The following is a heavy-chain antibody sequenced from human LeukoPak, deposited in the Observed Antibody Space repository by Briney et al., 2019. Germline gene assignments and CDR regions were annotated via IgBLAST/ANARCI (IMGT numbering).Heavy chain of an antibody. Sequence: GGSLRLSCSASRFTFSNYAMHWVRQAPGKGLEYVSTVTSNGGAIYYADSVKGRFTISRDNSKNTLYLQMSSLTTEDTAVYYCVKGEDSSGWLLGYWGQGTLVTVSS. CDR1: RFTFSNYA. V-gene: IGHV3-64D*06. CDR3: VKGEDSSGWLLGY. CDR2: VTSNGGAI. D-gene: IGHD6-19*01. J-gene: IGHJ4*02.